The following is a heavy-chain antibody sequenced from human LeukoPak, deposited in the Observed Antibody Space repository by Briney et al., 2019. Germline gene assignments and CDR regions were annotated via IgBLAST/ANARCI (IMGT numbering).Heavy chain of an antibody. Sequence: IPSETLSLTCTVSGCSISSGYYWGWIRQPPGKGLEWIGSIYHSGSTYYNPSLKSRVTISVDTSKNQFSLKLSSVTAADTAVYYCARVPTVTFFDYWGQGTLVTVSS. V-gene: IGHV4-38-2*02. CDR1: GCSISSGYY. CDR2: IYHSGST. CDR3: ARVPTVTFFDY. D-gene: IGHD4-17*01. J-gene: IGHJ4*02.